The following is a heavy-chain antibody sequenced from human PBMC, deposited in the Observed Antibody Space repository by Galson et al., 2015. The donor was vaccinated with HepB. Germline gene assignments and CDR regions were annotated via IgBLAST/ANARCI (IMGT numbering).Heavy chain of an antibody. CDR1: GVFITRGDYY. CDR3: ARRYFDWLLGGIDY. J-gene: IGHJ4*02. Sequence: LSLTCTVSGVFITRGDYYWGWIRQTPGKGLEWIGSMYYSGSNFHNPSLKSRVTISVDTSKNQFSLILSSVTAADTAVYYCARRYFDWLLGGIDYWGQGILVTVSS. CDR2: MYYSGSN. D-gene: IGHD3-9*01. V-gene: IGHV4-39*01.